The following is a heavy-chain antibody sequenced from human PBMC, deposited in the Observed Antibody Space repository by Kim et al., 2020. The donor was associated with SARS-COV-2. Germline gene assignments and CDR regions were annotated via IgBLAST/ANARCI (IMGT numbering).Heavy chain of an antibody. CDR3: AKFAGDYYYYGMDV. D-gene: IGHD3-10*01. Sequence: ADAGKCRCTIARDNSTNTLYLQMNSLRAEDTAVYYCAKFAGDYYYYGMDVWGQGTTVTVSS. J-gene: IGHJ6*02. V-gene: IGHV3-30*02.